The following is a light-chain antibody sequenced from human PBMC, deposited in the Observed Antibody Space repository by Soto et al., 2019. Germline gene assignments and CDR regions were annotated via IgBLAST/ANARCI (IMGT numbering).Light chain of an antibody. Sequence: DIKWTQSPPYLSSSAGGRVNIICRASQSIGTWLAWHQQKPGKAPNLLMFDASTLHTGVPSRFSGSGDGTEFTLSISSLQPDDSAIYFCRQYKTYTFGRGTRLEI. CDR3: RQYKTYT. CDR1: QSIGTW. J-gene: IGKJ5*01. CDR2: DAS. V-gene: IGKV1-5*02.